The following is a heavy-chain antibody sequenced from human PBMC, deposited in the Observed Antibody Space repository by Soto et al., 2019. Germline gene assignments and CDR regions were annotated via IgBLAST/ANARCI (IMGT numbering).Heavy chain of an antibody. CDR2: IIPIFGTP. CDR3: ARDVQLLVDAYYYAMDV. CDR1: GGTFSTYA. V-gene: IGHV1-69*01. D-gene: IGHD6-13*01. Sequence: QVHLVQSGAEVKKPGSSVKVSCKASGGTFSTYAISWVRQAPGQGLEWMGGIIPIFGTPDYAQRFQVRVTITADESTSSAFMELSSLRSEDTAVYYCARDVQLLVDAYYYAMDVWGQGTTVTVSS. J-gene: IGHJ6*02.